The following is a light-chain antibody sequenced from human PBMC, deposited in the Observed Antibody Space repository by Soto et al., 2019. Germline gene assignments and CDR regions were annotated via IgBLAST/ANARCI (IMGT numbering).Light chain of an antibody. V-gene: IGLV2-14*03. CDR3: SSYRRGNTEVL. Sequence: QSALTQPASVSGSPGQSITISCTGTSSDIGGFSFVSWYQQYPGKGPNLLIFDVSDRPSGVSNRFSGSKSGNTASLTISGLQAEDEADYYCSSYRRGNTEVLFGGGTKLTVL. CDR2: DVS. CDR1: SSDIGGFSF. J-gene: IGLJ2*01.